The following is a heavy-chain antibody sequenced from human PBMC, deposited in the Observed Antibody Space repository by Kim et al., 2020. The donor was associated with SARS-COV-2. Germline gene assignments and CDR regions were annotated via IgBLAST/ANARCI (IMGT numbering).Heavy chain of an antibody. Sequence: SETLSLTCTVSGGSISSSSYYWGWIRQPPGKGLEWIGSIYYSGSTYYNPSLKSRVTISVDTSKNQFSLKLSSVTAADTAVYYCAREEVGATGGHYYYGMDVWGQGTTVTVSS. J-gene: IGHJ6*02. CDR2: IYYSGST. V-gene: IGHV4-39*01. CDR3: AREEVGATGGHYYYGMDV. CDR1: GGSISSSSYY. D-gene: IGHD1-26*01.